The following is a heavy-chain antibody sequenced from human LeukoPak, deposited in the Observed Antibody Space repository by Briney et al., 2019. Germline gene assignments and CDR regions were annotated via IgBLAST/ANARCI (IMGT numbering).Heavy chain of an antibody. V-gene: IGHV1-3*01. J-gene: IGHJ3*02. CDR1: GYTFTSYA. CDR2: INVGNGNT. CDR3: ARKGSWAAFDI. Sequence: ASVKVSCKASGYTFTSYAMHWVRQAPGQRLEWMGWINVGNGNTKYSQEFQGRVTITRDTSTSTAYMELRSLRSDDTAVYYCARKGSWAAFDIWGQGTMVTVSS.